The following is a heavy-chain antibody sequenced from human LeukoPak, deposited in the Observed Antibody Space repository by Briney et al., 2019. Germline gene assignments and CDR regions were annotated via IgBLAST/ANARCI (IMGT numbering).Heavy chain of an antibody. J-gene: IGHJ5*02. V-gene: IGHV3-21*01. CDR3: ARGVVPAAMGGWFDP. D-gene: IGHD2-2*01. CDR1: GFTFSSYS. Sequence: GGSLRLSCAASGFTFSSYSMNWVRQAPGKGLEWVSSISSSSSYIYYADSVKGRFTISRDNAKNSLYLQMYSLRAEDTAVYYCARGVVPAAMGGWFDPWGQGTLVTVSS. CDR2: ISSSSSYI.